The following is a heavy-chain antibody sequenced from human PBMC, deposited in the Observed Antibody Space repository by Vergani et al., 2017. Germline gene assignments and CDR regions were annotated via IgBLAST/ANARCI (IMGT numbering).Heavy chain of an antibody. CDR2: ISWNSGSI. CDR3: AKDIGGWNDGAFDI. V-gene: IGHV3-9*01. J-gene: IGHJ3*02. CDR1: GFTFDDYA. D-gene: IGHD1-1*01. Sequence: EVQLVESGGGLVQPGRSLRLSCAASGFTFDDYAMHWVRQAPGKGLEWVSGISWNSGSIGYADSVKGRFTISRDNAKNSLYLQMNSLRAEDTALYYCAKDIGGWNDGAFDIWGRGTMVTVSS.